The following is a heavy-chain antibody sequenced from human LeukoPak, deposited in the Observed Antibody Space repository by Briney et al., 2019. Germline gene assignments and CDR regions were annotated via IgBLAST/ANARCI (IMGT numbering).Heavy chain of an antibody. V-gene: IGHV3-73*01. CDR1: GFTFSGSA. CDR3: TRLSGSSSIDY. Sequence: PGGSLKLSCAASGFTFSGSAMHWVRQASGKGLEWVGRIRSKANSYATAYAASVKGRFTISRDDSKKTAYLQMNSLKTEDTAVYYCTRLSGSSSIDYWGQGTLVTVSS. CDR2: IRSKANSYAT. J-gene: IGHJ4*02. D-gene: IGHD6-13*01.